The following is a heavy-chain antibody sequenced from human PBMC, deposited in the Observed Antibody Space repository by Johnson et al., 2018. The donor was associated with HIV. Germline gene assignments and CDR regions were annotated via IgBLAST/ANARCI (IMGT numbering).Heavy chain of an antibody. J-gene: IGHJ3*02. CDR3: ASITTIAAAGRGAFDI. D-gene: IGHD6-13*01. CDR2: ISSSGSTI. Sequence: QMQLVESGGGLVKPGGSLRLSCAASGFTFSNAWMSWVRQAPGKGLEWVSYISSSGSTIYYADSVKGRFTISRDNAKNSLYLQMNSLRAEDTAVYYCASITTIAAAGRGAFDIWGQGTMVTVSS. CDR1: GFTFSNAW. V-gene: IGHV3-11*04.